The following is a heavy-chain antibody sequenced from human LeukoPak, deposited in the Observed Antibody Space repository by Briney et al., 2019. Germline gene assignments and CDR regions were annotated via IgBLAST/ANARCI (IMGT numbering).Heavy chain of an antibody. CDR1: GYTFTGYY. J-gene: IGHJ4*02. CDR2: INPNSGGT. V-gene: IGHV1-2*06. CDR3: ARARDGYNTDFDY. D-gene: IGHD5-24*01. Sequence: ASVKVSCKASGYTFTGYYMHWVRQAPGQGREWMGRINPNSGGTNYAQKFQGRVTMTRDTSISTAYMELSRLRSDDTAVYYCARARDGYNTDFDYWGQRTLVTVSS.